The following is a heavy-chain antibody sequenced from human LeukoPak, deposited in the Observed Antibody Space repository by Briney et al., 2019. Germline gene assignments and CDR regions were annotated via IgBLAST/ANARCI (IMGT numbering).Heavy chain of an antibody. CDR2: IKSKTDGGTT. V-gene: IGHV3-15*07. D-gene: IGHD3-3*01. CDR1: GFTFSNAW. J-gene: IGHJ4*02. CDR3: TTSGSYYDFWSEFDY. Sequence: GGSLRLSCAASGFTFSNAWINWVRQAPGKGLEWVGRIKSKTDGGTTDYAAPVKGRFTISRDDSKNTLYLQMNSLKTEDTAVYYCTTSGSYYDFWSEFDYWGQGTLVTVSS.